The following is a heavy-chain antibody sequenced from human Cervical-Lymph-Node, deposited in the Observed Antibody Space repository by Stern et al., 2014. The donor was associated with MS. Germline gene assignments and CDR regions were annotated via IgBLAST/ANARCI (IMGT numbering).Heavy chain of an antibody. CDR2: LQNDGSKQ. D-gene: IGHD2-15*01. Sequence: VQLLESGGGVVKPGRSLCLSCAASGFIFSSYAMHWVRQPPGKGLDWVAFLQNDGSKQFYADSVKGRFTISRDNSNNTLYLQMNSLRPEDTAVYYCARDTCRGGGCYFRYWGQGILITVSS. V-gene: IGHV3-30-3*01. CDR3: ARDTCRGGGCYFRY. J-gene: IGHJ4*02. CDR1: GFIFSSYA.